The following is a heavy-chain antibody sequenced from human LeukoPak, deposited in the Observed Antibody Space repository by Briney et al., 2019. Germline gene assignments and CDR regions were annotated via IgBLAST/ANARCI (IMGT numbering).Heavy chain of an antibody. CDR2: ISAYNGNT. J-gene: IGHJ6*02. CDR3: ARDGLKLIDFWSGSYYYYGMDV. D-gene: IGHD3-3*01. Sequence: ASVKVFCKASGYTFTSYGISWVRQAPGQGLEWMGWISAYNGNTNYAQKLQGRVTMTTDTSTSTAYMELRSLRSDDTAVYYCARDGLKLIDFWSGSYYYYGMDVWGQGTTVTVSS. V-gene: IGHV1-18*01. CDR1: GYTFTSYG.